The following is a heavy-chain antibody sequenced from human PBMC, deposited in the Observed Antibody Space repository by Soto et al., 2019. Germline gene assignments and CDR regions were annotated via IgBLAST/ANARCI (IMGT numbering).Heavy chain of an antibody. D-gene: IGHD6-6*01. CDR1: GFTFSSYA. J-gene: IGHJ4*02. CDR2: ISSNGGST. V-gene: IGHV3-64D*06. CDR3: VKGGASSLSHLDY. Sequence: GGSLRLSCSASGFTFSSYAMHWVRQAPGKGLEYVSAISSNGGSTYYADSVKGRFTISRDNSKNTLYLQMSSLRAEDTAVYYCVKGGASSLSHLDYWGQGTLVTVSS.